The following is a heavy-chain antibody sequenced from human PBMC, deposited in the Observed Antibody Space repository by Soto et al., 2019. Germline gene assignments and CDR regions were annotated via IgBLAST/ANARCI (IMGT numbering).Heavy chain of an antibody. V-gene: IGHV3-30*03. Sequence: GGSLRLSCEGPGFTFIDYGFHWVRQAPGKGLEWVAMISYDGSDRYYRDSVQGRFTISRDDSKNTVFLQMNSLRTEDTAMYYCARSTYCNGGSCYPQYWGPGTLVTVSS. CDR1: GFTFIDYG. D-gene: IGHD2-15*01. J-gene: IGHJ4*02. CDR2: ISYDGSDR. CDR3: ARSTYCNGGSCYPQY.